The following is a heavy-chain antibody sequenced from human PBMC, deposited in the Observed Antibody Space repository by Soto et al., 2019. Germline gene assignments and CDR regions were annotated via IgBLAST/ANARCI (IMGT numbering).Heavy chain of an antibody. CDR1: GFTFSMYW. CDR2: INDDGIST. CDR3: TRGPRSTSTGTGAF. D-gene: IGHD1-1*01. J-gene: IGHJ4*02. Sequence: GVSLRISCAASGFTFSMYWMHWVRQVPGKGPEWVSRINDDGISTNYADSVKGRFTISGDNAKNTLYLQMNALRVEDTAVYYCTRGPRSTSTGTGAFWGQGTLVTVSS. V-gene: IGHV3-74*01.